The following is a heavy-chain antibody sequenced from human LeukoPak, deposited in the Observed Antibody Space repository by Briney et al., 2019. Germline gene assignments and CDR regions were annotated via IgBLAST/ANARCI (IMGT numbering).Heavy chain of an antibody. CDR2: INPNSGGT. V-gene: IGHV1-2*02. CDR3: ARADSSGYCPLDY. J-gene: IGHJ4*02. CDR1: GYTFTGYY. Sequence: ASVKVSCKASGYTFTGYYMHWVRQAPGQGLEWMGWINPNSGGTNYAQKFQGRVTMTRDTSISTAYMELSRLRSDDTAVYYCARADSSGYCPLDYWGQGTPVTVSS. D-gene: IGHD3-22*01.